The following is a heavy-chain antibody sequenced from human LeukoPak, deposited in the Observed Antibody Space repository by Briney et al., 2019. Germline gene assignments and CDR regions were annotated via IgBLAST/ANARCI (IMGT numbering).Heavy chain of an antibody. CDR1: GDSISSGDYY. D-gene: IGHD6-13*01. J-gene: IGHJ3*02. V-gene: IGHV4-38-2*02. CDR3: ARCLGFLIGSSWYPDAFDI. Sequence: SETLSLTCTVSGDSISSGDYYWSWIRQPPGKGLEWIGVYHVGTTDYNPSLKSRVTISVDRSKNQMSLKLSSVTAADTAVYYCARCLGFLIGSSWYPDAFDIWGQGTMVTVSS. CDR2: VYHVGTT.